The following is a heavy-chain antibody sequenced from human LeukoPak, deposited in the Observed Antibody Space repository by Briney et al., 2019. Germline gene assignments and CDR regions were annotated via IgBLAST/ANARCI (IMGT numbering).Heavy chain of an antibody. CDR1: GFIFSNYA. V-gene: IGHV3-23*01. CDR3: AKGRGASCYSHCGPIDS. J-gene: IGHJ5*01. D-gene: IGHD2-15*01. Sequence: QAGGSLRLSCAASGFIFSNYAMSWVRRAPGKGLEWVSAISGSGGATYYADSVKGRFTISRDNSKNTLYLQMDSLRAEDTAIYYCAKGRGASCYSHCGPIDSWGQGTLVTVSS. CDR2: ISGSGGAT.